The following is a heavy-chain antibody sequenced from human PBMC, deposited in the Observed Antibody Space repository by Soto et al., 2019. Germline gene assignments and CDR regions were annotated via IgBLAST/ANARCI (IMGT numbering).Heavy chain of an antibody. V-gene: IGHV3-48*01. CDR2: ISSSSSTI. Sequence: EVQLVESGGGLVQPGGSLRLSCAASGFTFSSYSMNWVRQAPGKGLAWVSYISSSSSTIYYADSVKGRFTISRDNAKNSLYLQMNSLRAEDTAVYYCAREEGLLNWFAPWGQGTLVTVSS. CDR1: GFTFSSYS. J-gene: IGHJ5*02. CDR3: AREEGLLNWFAP. D-gene: IGHD1-26*01.